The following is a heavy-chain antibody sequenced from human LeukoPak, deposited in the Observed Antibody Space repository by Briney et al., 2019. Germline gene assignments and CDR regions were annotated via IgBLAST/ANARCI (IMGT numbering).Heavy chain of an antibody. V-gene: IGHV3-7*01. CDR3: ARSVKGGGGDYYDSSGYPHGMDV. D-gene: IGHD3-22*01. J-gene: IGHJ6*02. CDR2: IKQDGSEK. Sequence: GGSLRLSCAASGFTFSSYWMSWVRQAPGKGLEWVANIKQDGSEKYYVDSVKGRFTISRDNAKNSLYLQMNSLRAEDTAVHYCARSVKGGGGDYYDSSGYPHGMDVWGQGTTVTVSS. CDR1: GFTFSSYW.